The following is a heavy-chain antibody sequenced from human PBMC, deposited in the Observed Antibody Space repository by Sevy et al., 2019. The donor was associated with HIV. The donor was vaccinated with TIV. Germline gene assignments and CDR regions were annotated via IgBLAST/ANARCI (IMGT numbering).Heavy chain of an antibody. J-gene: IGHJ4*02. CDR2: ISSSGRTV. V-gene: IGHV3-48*03. CDR3: ARSIAVAGRSIDY. D-gene: IGHD6-19*01. CDR1: GFTFSNYE. Sequence: GVSLRLSCATSGFTFSNYEMNWVRQAPGKGLEWISYISSSGRTVYYADSVKGRFSVSRDNAKKSLYLQMTSLRAEDTAVYYCARSIAVAGRSIDYWGQGTLVTVSS.